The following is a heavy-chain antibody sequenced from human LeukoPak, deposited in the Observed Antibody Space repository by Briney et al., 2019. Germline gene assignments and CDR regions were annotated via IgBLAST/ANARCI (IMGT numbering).Heavy chain of an antibody. V-gene: IGHV3-48*01. Sequence: GGSLRLSCAASGFTFSSYSMNWVRQAPGKGLEWVSYISSSSSTIYYADSVKGRFTISRDNAKNSLYLQMNSLRAEDTAVYYCAREKANSDGYGFDYWGQGTLVTVSS. CDR2: ISSSSSTI. D-gene: IGHD5-24*01. CDR1: GFTFSSYS. CDR3: AREKANSDGYGFDY. J-gene: IGHJ4*02.